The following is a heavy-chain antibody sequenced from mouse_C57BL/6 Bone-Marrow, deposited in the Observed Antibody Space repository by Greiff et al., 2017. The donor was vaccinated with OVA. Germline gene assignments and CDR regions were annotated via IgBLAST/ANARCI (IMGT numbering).Heavy chain of an antibody. V-gene: IGHV1-5*01. D-gene: IGHD3-1*01. CDR2: IYPGNSDT. J-gene: IGHJ4*01. CDR3: TRESGTFYAMDY. Sequence: VQLQQSGTVLARPGASVKMSCKTSGYTFTSYWMHWVKQRPGQGLEWIGAIYPGNSDTSYNQKFKGKAKLTAVTSASTAYMELISLTNEDSAVYYCTRESGTFYAMDYWGQGTSVTVSS. CDR1: GYTFTSYW.